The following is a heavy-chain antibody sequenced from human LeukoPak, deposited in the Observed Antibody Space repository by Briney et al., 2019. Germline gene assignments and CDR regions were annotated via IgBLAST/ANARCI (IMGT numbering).Heavy chain of an antibody. J-gene: IGHJ4*02. CDR3: ASELRWQPQ. CDR1: GYTFTSYG. CDR2: MNPNSGNT. V-gene: IGHV1-8*02. Sequence: ASVKVSCEASGYTFTSYGISWVRQAPGQGLEWMGWMNPNSGNTGYAQKFQGRVTMTRDTSISTAYMELSSLTSEDTAVYYCASELRWQPQWGQGTLVTVSS. D-gene: IGHD4-23*01.